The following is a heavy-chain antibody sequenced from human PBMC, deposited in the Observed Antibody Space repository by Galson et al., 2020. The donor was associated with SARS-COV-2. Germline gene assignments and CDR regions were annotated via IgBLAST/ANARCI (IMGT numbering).Heavy chain of an antibody. Sequence: GGSLRLSCAASGFTFSTYWMSWVRQAPGKGLEWVAHIKEDGSDKYYVDSVKGRFTISRDSAKNSLDLQMNSLRAEDTAVYYCARDLGYCSNGICYATFDYWGQGTLVTVSS. V-gene: IGHV3-7*01. J-gene: IGHJ4*02. CDR2: IKEDGSDK. CDR3: ARDLGYCSNGICYATFDY. D-gene: IGHD2-8*01. CDR1: GFTFSTYW.